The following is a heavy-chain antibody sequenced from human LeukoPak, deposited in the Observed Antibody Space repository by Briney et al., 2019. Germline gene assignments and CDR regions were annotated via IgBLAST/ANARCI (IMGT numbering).Heavy chain of an antibody. CDR2: IYPDGST. D-gene: IGHD3-16*01. CDR1: GGSISNYY. V-gene: IGHV4-4*07. J-gene: IGHJ5*02. CDR3: VRMQSLGWFDP. Sequence: PSETLSLTCTVSGGSISNYYWSWIRQPAGKGLEWIGRIYPDGSTNYNPSLKSRVTMSIDMSKNQFSLNLSSATAADTAVYYCVRMQSLGWFDPWGQGSLITVSS.